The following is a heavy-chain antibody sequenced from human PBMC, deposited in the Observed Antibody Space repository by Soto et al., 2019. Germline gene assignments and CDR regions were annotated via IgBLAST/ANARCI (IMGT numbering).Heavy chain of an antibody. J-gene: IGHJ6*02. CDR2: ISYSGST. CDR3: ARAISIYGVVTYGMDV. CDR1: AASTTSYS. Sequence: PSETLSLTCTVSAASTTSYSWSWVRQPPRKGLEWIGYISYSGSTNYNPSLNSRVTISTHTSNNQFSLRLNSVTSEDTAVYYCARAISIYGVVTYGMDVWGQGTTVTVSS. D-gene: IGHD3-3*01. V-gene: IGHV4-59*01.